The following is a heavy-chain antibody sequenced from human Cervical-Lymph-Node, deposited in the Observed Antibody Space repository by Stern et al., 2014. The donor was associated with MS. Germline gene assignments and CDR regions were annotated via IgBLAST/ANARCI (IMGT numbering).Heavy chain of an antibody. D-gene: IGHD2-15*01. V-gene: IGHV1-18*01. J-gene: IGHJ3*02. Sequence: VQLEESGAEVKKPGASVKVSCKASGYTFTSYGIRWVRQAPGQGLEWMGWSSAYNGNTNYARKLKGRVPMTTNTSTSTAYRELRSLRSDDTAVYYCARGLLGSENAFDIWGQGTMFTVSS. CDR3: ARGLLGSENAFDI. CDR2: SSAYNGNT. CDR1: GYTFTSYG.